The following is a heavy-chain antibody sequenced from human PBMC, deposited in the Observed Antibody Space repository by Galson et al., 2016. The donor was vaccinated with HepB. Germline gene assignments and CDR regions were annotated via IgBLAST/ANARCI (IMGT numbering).Heavy chain of an antibody. Sequence: SVKVSCKASGGTFSSYTISWVRQAPGQGLEWMGGILPIFGTSNYAQKFQGRVTITADESTSTAYMELSSLRSEDTAVYYCARVTRQLASSYSGMDVWGQGTTVTVSS. V-gene: IGHV1-69*13. CDR1: GGTFSSYT. J-gene: IGHJ6*02. D-gene: IGHD6-6*01. CDR2: ILPIFGTS. CDR3: ARVTRQLASSYSGMDV.